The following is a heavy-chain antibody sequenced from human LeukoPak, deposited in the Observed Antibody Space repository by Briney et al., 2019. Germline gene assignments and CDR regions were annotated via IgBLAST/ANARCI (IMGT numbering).Heavy chain of an antibody. CDR1: GGSFSGYY. CDR2: INHSGST. D-gene: IGHD2-15*01. Sequence: SETLSLTCAVYGGSFSGYYWSWIRQPPGKGLEWIGEINHSGSTNYNPSLKSRVTISVDTSKNQFSLKLSSVTAADTAVYYCARTGYCSGGSCYHYYYYYMDVWGKGTTVTISS. CDR3: ARTGYCSGGSCYHYYYYYMDV. J-gene: IGHJ6*03. V-gene: IGHV4-34*01.